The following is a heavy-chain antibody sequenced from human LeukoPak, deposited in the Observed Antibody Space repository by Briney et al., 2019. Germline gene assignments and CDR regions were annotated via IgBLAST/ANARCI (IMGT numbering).Heavy chain of an antibody. D-gene: IGHD3-10*01. J-gene: IGHJ6*03. Sequence: SETLSLTCTVSGGSISSSSYYWGWIRQPPGKGLEWIGSIYYSGSTYYNPSLKSRVTISVDTSKNQFSLKLSSVTAADTAVYYCARFYMAYYYRDVWGKGTRFTISS. CDR2: IYYSGST. CDR3: ARFYMAYYYRDV. V-gene: IGHV4-39*01. CDR1: GGSISSSSYY.